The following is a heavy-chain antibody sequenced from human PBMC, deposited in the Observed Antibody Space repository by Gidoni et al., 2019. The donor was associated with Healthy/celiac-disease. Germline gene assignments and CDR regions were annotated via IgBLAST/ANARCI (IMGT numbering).Heavy chain of an antibody. J-gene: IGHJ4*02. CDR3: TSYGDYGGRRAPEAHY. V-gene: IGHV3-73*01. Sequence: EVQLVESGGGLVQPGGSLKLSCAASGFTFSGSAMHWVRQASGKGLAWVGRIRSKANSYATAYAASVKGRFTISRDDSKNTAYLQMNSLKTEDTAVYYCTSYGDYGGRRAPEAHYWGQGTLVTVSS. CDR2: IRSKANSYAT. D-gene: IGHD4-17*01. CDR1: GFTFSGSA.